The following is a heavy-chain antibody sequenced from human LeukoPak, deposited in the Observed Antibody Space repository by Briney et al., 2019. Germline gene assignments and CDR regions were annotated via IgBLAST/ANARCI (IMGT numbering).Heavy chain of an antibody. CDR2: IHASGST. Sequence: SETLSLTCTVSDGSMNSYYWNWIRQPAGKGLEWIGRIHASGSTNYNPSLKSRVIMPLDTSKKQFSLKLSSVSAADTAVYYCARPVGGYYDGRGAFEIWGQGTMVTVSS. J-gene: IGHJ3*02. CDR3: ARPVGGYYDGRGAFEI. CDR1: DGSMNSYY. V-gene: IGHV4-4*07. D-gene: IGHD3-22*01.